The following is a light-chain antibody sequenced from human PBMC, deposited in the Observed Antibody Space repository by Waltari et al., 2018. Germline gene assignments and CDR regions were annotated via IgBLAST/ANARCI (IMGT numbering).Light chain of an antibody. Sequence: QSALTQPRSVSGSPGQSVTISCTGTSSDVGGYNYVSWYQQHPGKAPKLMIDDVSTRPSGVPDRFSGSKSGNTASLTISGLQAEDEADYYCCSYAGSYTWVFGGGTKLTVL. CDR1: SSDVGGYNY. CDR3: CSYAGSYTWV. CDR2: DVS. J-gene: IGLJ3*02. V-gene: IGLV2-11*01.